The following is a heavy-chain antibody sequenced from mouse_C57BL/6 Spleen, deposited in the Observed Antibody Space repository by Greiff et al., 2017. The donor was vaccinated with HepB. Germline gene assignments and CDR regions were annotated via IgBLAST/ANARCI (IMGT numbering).Heavy chain of an antibody. V-gene: IGHV1-81*01. J-gene: IGHJ2*01. CDR3: ARKGAEYYFDY. Sequence: VQLQQSGAELARPGASVKLSCKASGYTFTSYGISWVKQRTGQGLEWIGEIYPRSGNTYYNEKFKGKATLTADKSSSTAYMELRSLTSEDSAVYFCARKGAEYYFDYWGQGTTLTVSS. CDR1: GYTFTSYG. CDR2: IYPRSGNT.